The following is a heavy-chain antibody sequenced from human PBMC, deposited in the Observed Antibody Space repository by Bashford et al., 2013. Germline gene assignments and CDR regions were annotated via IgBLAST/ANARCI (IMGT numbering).Heavy chain of an antibody. J-gene: IGHJ4*02. CDR2: INNDGSST. Sequence: VRQAPGKGLVWVSRINNDGSSTTYADSVKGRFTISRDNAKNTLSLQMNSLRAEDSAVYYCVRASNGANSHSDYWGQGTLVTVSS. V-gene: IGHV3-74*01. D-gene: IGHD2/OR15-2a*01. CDR3: VRASNGANSHSDY.